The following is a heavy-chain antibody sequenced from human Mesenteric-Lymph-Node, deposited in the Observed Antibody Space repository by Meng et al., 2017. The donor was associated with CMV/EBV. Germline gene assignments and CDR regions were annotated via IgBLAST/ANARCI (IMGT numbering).Heavy chain of an antibody. J-gene: IGHJ4*02. V-gene: IGHV1-18*01. CDR3: ARGPYCGGDCYAIDY. CDR2: ISAYNGNT. CDR1: GYTFTSYG. Sequence: ASVKVSCKASGYTFTSYGISWVRQAPGRGLEWMGWISAYNGNTNYAQKLQGRVTMTTDTSTSTAYMELSSLRSEDTAVYYCARGPYCGGDCYAIDYWGQGTLVTVSS. D-gene: IGHD2-21*01.